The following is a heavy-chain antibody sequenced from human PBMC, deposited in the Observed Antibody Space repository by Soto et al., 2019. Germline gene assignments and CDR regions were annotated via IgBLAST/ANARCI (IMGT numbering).Heavy chain of an antibody. Sequence: QITLKESGPTLVKPTQTLTLTCTFSGFSLSTSGVGVGWIRQPPGKALEWLALIYWDDDKRYSPSLKSRPTNTTATSKNQLVLTMTHMDPVDTATYYCAHSRGSSVWVPLDAFDIWGQGTMVTVSS. J-gene: IGHJ3*02. V-gene: IGHV2-5*02. D-gene: IGHD6-19*01. CDR3: AHSRGSSVWVPLDAFDI. CDR2: IYWDDDK. CDR1: GFSLSTSGVG.